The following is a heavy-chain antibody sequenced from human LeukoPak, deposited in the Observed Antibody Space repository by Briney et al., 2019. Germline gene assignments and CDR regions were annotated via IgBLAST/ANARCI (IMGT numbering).Heavy chain of an antibody. CDR3: AKDSYNWSYGLFDY. CDR1: GFTVSTNY. CDR2: IRAGGGTT. D-gene: IGHD1-7*01. Sequence: GGSLRLSCTASGFTVSTNYMSWVRQAPGKGLEWVSGIRAGGGTTYYADSVKGRFTISRDSSKNTVYLQMNSLRAEDTVIYYCAKDSYNWSYGLFDYWGHGTLVTVSS. V-gene: IGHV3-23*01. J-gene: IGHJ4*01.